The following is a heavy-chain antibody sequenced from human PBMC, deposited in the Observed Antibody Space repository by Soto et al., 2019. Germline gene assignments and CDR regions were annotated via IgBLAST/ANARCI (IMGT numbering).Heavy chain of an antibody. D-gene: IGHD4-17*01. CDR3: AKGLYGEHPLYVYALDD. J-gene: IGHJ6*02. CDR2: IYPNKFRAYT. V-gene: IGHV3-53*01. Sequence: GGSLRLSCSAAGLSVSDTFMRWVRPAPCKGFQWVSIIYPNKFRAYTYYEDSVRGRCTMARDNSKKVLYRKMSSLRAEDTAVYYCAKGLYGEHPLYVYALDDGGQGTPVTLS. CDR1: GLSVSDTF.